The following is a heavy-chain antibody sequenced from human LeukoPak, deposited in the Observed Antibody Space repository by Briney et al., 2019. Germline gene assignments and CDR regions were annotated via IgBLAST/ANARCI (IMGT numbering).Heavy chain of an antibody. CDR1: GGSIRSSSYY. CDR3: ARQIDGFGEXDYFDY. D-gene: IGHD3-10*01. Sequence: SETLSLTCTVSGGSIRSSSYYWGWIRQPPGKGLEWIGCIYYTGSTYYNPSLKSRVTISVDTSKNQFSLKLSSVTAADTAVYYCARQIDGFGEXDYFDYXXXGTLVTVSS. V-gene: IGHV4-39*01. CDR2: IYYTGST. J-gene: IGHJ4*02.